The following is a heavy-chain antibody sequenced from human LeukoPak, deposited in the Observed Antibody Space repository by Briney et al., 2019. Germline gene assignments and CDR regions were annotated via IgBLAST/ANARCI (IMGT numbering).Heavy chain of an antibody. Sequence: GGSLRLSCAASGFTFSSYWMSWVRQAPGKGLEWVANIKQDGSEKYYVDSVKGLFTISRDNAKNSLYLQMNSLRAEDTAVYYCARVRGGIAARPVDYWGQGTLVTVSS. CDR3: ARVRGGIAARPVDY. J-gene: IGHJ4*02. D-gene: IGHD6-6*01. CDR1: GFTFSSYW. CDR2: IKQDGSEK. V-gene: IGHV3-7*01.